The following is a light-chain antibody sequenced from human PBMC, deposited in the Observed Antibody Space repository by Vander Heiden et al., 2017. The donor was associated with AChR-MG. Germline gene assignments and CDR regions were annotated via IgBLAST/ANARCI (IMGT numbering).Light chain of an antibody. CDR1: DSDVGGYNY. CDR2: DIS. Sequence: SPLTPPASVSGSPGQSITISCTGTDSDVGGYNYCSLDQTAPGIAPKLMIYDISNRPSRVSNRFSGSKSGNTASLTISGRQAEDDADYYCSSYTSSSTWVCGGGTKLTVL. J-gene: IGLJ3*02. V-gene: IGLV2-14*01. CDR3: SSYTSSSTWV.